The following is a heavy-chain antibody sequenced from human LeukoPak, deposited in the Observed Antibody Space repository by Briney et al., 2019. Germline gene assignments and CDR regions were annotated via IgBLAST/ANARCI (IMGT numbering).Heavy chain of an antibody. CDR1: GYTFTAYY. CDR2: INPNSGTT. J-gene: IGHJ4*02. D-gene: IGHD3-10*01. CDR3: ATDTWFGEFDY. Sequence: ASVKVSCEASGYTFTAYYIHWVRQAPGQGLEWMGWINPNSGTTGYAQKFQGRVTMTEDTSTDTAYMELSSLRSEDTAVYYCATDTWFGEFDYWGQGTLVTVSS. V-gene: IGHV1-8*02.